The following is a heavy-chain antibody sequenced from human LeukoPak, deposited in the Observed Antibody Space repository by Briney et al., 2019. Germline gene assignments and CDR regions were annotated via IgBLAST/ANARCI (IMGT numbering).Heavy chain of an antibody. CDR3: ARRLYCSGTNCYTGPDAFDI. V-gene: IGHV3-33*01. J-gene: IGHJ3*02. CDR1: GFAFSSYN. CDR2: IWFDGTNK. D-gene: IGHD2-2*02. Sequence: PGGSLRLSCAASGFAFSSYNMHWVRQAPGKGLEGVAVIWFDGTNKYYADSVKGRFTISRDNSKNALYLQMNSLRAEDTAVYYCARRLYCSGTNCYTGPDAFDIWGQGTMVTVSS.